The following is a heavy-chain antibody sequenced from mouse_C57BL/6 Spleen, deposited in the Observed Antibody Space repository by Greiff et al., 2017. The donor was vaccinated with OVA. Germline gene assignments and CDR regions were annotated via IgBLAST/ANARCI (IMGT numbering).Heavy chain of an antibody. V-gene: IGHV5-17*01. Sequence: EVKLMESGGGLVKPGGSLKLSCAASGFTFSDYGMHWVRQAPEKGLEWVAYISSGSSTIYYADTVKGRFTISRDKAKNTLFLQMTSLGSEDTAMYYCARRRGGDDWGQGTTLTVSS. CDR1: GFTFSDYG. J-gene: IGHJ2*01. CDR3: ARRRGGDD. CDR2: ISSGSSTI.